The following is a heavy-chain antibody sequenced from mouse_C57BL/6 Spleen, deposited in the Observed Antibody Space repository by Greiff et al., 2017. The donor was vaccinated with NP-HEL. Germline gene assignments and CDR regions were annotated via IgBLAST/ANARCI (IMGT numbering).Heavy chain of an antibody. V-gene: IGHV1-64*01. D-gene: IGHD1-1*01. CDR2: IHPNSGST. J-gene: IGHJ4*01. CDR3: ARFPITTVVAPDAMDY. Sequence: QVHVKQPGAELVKPGASVKLSCKASGYTFTSYWMHWVKQRPGQGLEWIGMIHPNSGSTNYNEKFKSKATLTVDKSSSTAYMELSSLTSEDSAVYYCARFPITTVVAPDAMDYWGQGTSVTVSS. CDR1: GYTFTSYW.